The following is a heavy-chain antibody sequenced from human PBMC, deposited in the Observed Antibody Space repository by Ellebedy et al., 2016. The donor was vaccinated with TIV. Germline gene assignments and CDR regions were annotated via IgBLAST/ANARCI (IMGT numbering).Heavy chain of an antibody. J-gene: IGHJ4*02. CDR1: EFSVSLNY. CDR3: AKDRLPLCGGDCYSFDY. CDR2: ISWDGGST. Sequence: GGSLRLSCAASEFSVSLNYMSWVRQAPGKGLEWVSLISWDGGSTYYADSVKGRFTISRDNSKNSLYLQMNSLRTEDTALYYCAKDRLPLCGGDCYSFDYWGQGTLVTVSS. V-gene: IGHV3-43*01. D-gene: IGHD2-21*02.